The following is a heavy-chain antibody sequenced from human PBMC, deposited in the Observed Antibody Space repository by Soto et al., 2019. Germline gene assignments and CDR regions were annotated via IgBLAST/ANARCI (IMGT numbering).Heavy chain of an antibody. D-gene: IGHD6-19*01. CDR3: ARSEYSSGWYGYYYYYGMDV. Sequence: QVQLVESGGGVVQPGRSLRLSCAASGFTFSSYAMHWVRQAPGKGLEWVAVISYDGSNKYYADSVKGRFTISRDNSKNTLYLQMNSLRAEDTAVYYCARSEYSSGWYGYYYYYGMDVWGQGTTVTVSS. V-gene: IGHV3-30-3*01. J-gene: IGHJ6*02. CDR1: GFTFSSYA. CDR2: ISYDGSNK.